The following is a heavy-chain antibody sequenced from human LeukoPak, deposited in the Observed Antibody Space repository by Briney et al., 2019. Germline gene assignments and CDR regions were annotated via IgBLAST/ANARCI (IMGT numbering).Heavy chain of an antibody. D-gene: IGHD6-13*01. CDR1: GFTFSSYG. CDR3: ATTLGGIAASSDYFDY. V-gene: IGHV3-30*02. CDR2: IRYDGSNK. Sequence: QPGGSLRLSCAASGFTFSSYGMHWVRQAPGKGLEWVAFIRYDGSNKYYADSVKGRFTISRDNSKNTLYLQMNSLRAEDTAVYYCATTLGGIAASSDYFDYWGQGTLVTVSS. J-gene: IGHJ4*02.